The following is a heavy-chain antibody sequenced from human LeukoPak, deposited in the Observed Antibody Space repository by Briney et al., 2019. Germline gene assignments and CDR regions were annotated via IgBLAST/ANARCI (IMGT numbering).Heavy chain of an antibody. CDR1: GFTLDDDV. J-gene: IGHJ6*03. CDR3: AKVARPGYTYGPYYYCMDV. CDR2: ISGDGDTT. V-gene: IGHV3-43*02. Sequence: GGSLRLSCVASGFTLDDDVMHWVRQPPGKGLEWVSLISGDGDTTYYADSVKGRFTISRDNSQYFLYLQMNSLRTEDTAFYYCAKVARPGYTYGPYYYCMDVWGKGTTVTVSS. D-gene: IGHD5-18*01.